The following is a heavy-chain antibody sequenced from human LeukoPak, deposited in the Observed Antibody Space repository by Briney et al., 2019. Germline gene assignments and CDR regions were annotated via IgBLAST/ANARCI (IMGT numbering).Heavy chain of an antibody. J-gene: IGHJ5*02. Sequence: GASLKVSCKASGYTFTSYDINWVRQATGQGLERMGWMNPNSGNTGYAQKFQGRVTMTRNTSISTAYMELSSLRSEDTSVYYCARGERRRWFAPWGQGTLVTVSS. V-gene: IGHV1-8*01. CDR1: GYTFTSYD. CDR3: ARGERRRWFAP. CDR2: MNPNSGNT.